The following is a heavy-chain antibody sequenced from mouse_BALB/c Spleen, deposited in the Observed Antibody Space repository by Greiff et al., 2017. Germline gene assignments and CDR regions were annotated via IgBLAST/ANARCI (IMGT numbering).Heavy chain of an antibody. D-gene: IGHD2-14*01. CDR2: ISNGGGST. Sequence: EVKLMESGGGLVQPGGSLKLSCAASGFTFSSYTMSWVRQTPEKRLEWVAYISNGGGSTYYPDTVKGRFTISRDNAKNTLYLQMSSLKSEDTAMYYCARHGYRYDPLAYWGQGTLVTVSA. V-gene: IGHV5-12-2*01. CDR1: GFTFSSYT. J-gene: IGHJ3*01. CDR3: ARHGYRYDPLAY.